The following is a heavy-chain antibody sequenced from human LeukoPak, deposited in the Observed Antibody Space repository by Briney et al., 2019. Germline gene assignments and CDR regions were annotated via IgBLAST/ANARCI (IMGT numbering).Heavy chain of an antibody. V-gene: IGHV3-74*01. CDR3: ARDRPLITGTTYYYYMDV. CDR2: INSDGSST. D-gene: IGHD1-7*01. J-gene: IGHJ6*03. CDR1: GFTFSSYW. Sequence: AGGSLRLSYAASGFTFSSYWMHWVRQAPGKGLVWVSRINSDGSSTSYADSVKGRFTISRDNAKNTLYLQMNSLRAEDTAVYYCARDRPLITGTTYYYYMDVWGKGTTVTVSS.